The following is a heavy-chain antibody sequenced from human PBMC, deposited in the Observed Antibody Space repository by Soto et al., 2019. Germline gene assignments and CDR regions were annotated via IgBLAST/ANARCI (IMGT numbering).Heavy chain of an antibody. CDR3: AREVAPYSGGNSPPLNS. J-gene: IGHJ5*01. D-gene: IGHD4-17*01. CDR1: GGTFSTYG. CDR2: IIPKFGTT. Sequence: QVQLVQSGAEVKKPGSSVKVSCKASGGTFSTYGINWVRLAPGQGLEWMGWIIPKFGTTKNAQKFQGRVTLTADESTNTAYMELKSQKSENPAVFFCAREVAPYSGGNSPPLNSGGQETLATVSS. V-gene: IGHV1-69*13.